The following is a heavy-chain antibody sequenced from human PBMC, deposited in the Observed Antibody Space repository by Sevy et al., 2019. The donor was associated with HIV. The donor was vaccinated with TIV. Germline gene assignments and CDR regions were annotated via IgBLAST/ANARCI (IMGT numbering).Heavy chain of an antibody. V-gene: IGHV3-21*01. CDR1: GFTFSSYS. J-gene: IGHJ4*02. CDR3: ARDLWAKSSSTGY. Sequence: GGSLRLSCAASGFTFSSYSMNWVRQAPGKGLEWVSSISSSSSYINYADSVKGRFTISRDNAKNSLYLQMNSLRAEDTAVNYCARDLWAKSSSTGYWGQGTLVTVSS. D-gene: IGHD6-6*01. CDR2: ISSSSSYI.